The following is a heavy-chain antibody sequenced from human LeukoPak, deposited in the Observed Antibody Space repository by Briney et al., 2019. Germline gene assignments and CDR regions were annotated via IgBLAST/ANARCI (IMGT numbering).Heavy chain of an antibody. CDR1: GGSFSGYY. CDR3: ARGYGEDQQLVRDYFDY. V-gene: IGHV4-34*01. D-gene: IGHD6-13*01. CDR2: INHSGTT. Sequence: KPSETLSLTCAVYGGSFSGYYWSWIRHPPGKGLEWIGEINHSGTTNYNPSLKGRVTISVDTSKNQFSLKLSSMTAADTAVYYCARGYGEDQQLVRDYFDYWGQGTLVTVSS. J-gene: IGHJ4*02.